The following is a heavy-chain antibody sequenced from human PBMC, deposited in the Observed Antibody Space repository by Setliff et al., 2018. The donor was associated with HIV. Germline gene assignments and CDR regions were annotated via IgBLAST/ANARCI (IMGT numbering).Heavy chain of an antibody. CDR2: IKGDGSEK. D-gene: IGHD2-2*01. V-gene: IGHV3-7*01. Sequence: SCAASGFTFSYRWMTWVRQAPGKGLEWVANIKGDGSEKYYVDSVKGRFTISRDNAKNSLYLQMNSLRAEDTAIYYCATDFSISAWGQGTLVTVSS. J-gene: IGHJ1*01. CDR1: GFTFSYRW. CDR3: ATDFSISA.